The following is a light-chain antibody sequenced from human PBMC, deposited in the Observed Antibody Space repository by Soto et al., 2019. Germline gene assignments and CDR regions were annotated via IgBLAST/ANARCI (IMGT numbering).Light chain of an antibody. CDR1: QSILSSSNNKNS. V-gene: IGKV4-1*01. Sequence: DIVMTQSPDSLAVSLGERATINCKSSQSILSSSNNKNSLAWFQQQPGQPPKLLIYWASTRESGVPDRFSGSGSGTDFTLTISSLQAADVAVYYCQQYYSSVVTFGQGTRLEIK. CDR2: WAS. CDR3: QQYYSSVVT. J-gene: IGKJ5*01.